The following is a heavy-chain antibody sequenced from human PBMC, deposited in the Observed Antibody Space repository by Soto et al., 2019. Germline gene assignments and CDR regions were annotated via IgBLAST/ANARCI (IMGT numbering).Heavy chain of an antibody. CDR3: AREFRVTPYRSSSLDCYYYYGMDV. D-gene: IGHD6-6*01. Sequence: PSETLSLTCTVSGGSISSGGYYWSWIRQHPGKGLEWIGYIYYSGSTYYNPSLKSRVTISVDTSKNQFSLKLSSVTAADTAVYYCAREFRVTPYRSSSLDCYYYYGMDVWGRGTTVTVSS. CDR1: GGSISSGGYY. J-gene: IGHJ6*02. CDR2: IYYSGST. V-gene: IGHV4-31*03.